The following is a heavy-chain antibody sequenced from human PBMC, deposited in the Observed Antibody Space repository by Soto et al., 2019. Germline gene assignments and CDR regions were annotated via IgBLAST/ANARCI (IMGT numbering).Heavy chain of an antibody. Sequence: QVQLVQSGAEVKKPGASVKVSCKASGYTFTSYGISWVRQAPAQGLEWMGWISAYNGNTNYAQKLQGRVTMTTDTSTSAAYMELRSLCSDDTAVYYCASSYYGSGAPYYYGMDVWGQGTTVTVSS. CDR1: GYTFTSYG. J-gene: IGHJ6*02. V-gene: IGHV1-18*01. CDR2: ISAYNGNT. D-gene: IGHD3-10*01. CDR3: ASSYYGSGAPYYYGMDV.